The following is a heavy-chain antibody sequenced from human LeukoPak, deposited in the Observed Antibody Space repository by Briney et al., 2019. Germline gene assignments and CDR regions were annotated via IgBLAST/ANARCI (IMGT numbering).Heavy chain of an antibody. D-gene: IGHD4-17*01. CDR3: ARVSENDYGDYDWFDP. J-gene: IGHJ5*02. CDR1: DGSISSYY. Sequence: PSETLSLTCTVSDGSISSYYWSWIRQPPGKGLEWIGYIYYSGSTYYNPSLKSRVTISVDTSKNQFSLKLSSVTAADTAVYYCARVSENDYGDYDWFDPWGQGTLVTVPS. CDR2: IYYSGST. V-gene: IGHV4-30-4*08.